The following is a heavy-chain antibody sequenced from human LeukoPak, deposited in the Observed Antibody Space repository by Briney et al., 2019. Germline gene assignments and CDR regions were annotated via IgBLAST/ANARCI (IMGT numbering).Heavy chain of an antibody. CDR1: GYTFTSYY. Sequence: ASVKVSCKASGYTFTSYYMHWVRQAPGQGLEWMGIINPSGGSTSYAQKFQGRVTMTRDTSTSTVYMELSSLRSEDTAVYYCVRDTGPWPGDYGGRWYFDLWGRGTLVTVSS. D-gene: IGHD4-23*01. J-gene: IGHJ2*01. V-gene: IGHV1-46*01. CDR2: INPSGGST. CDR3: VRDTGPWPGDYGGRWYFDL.